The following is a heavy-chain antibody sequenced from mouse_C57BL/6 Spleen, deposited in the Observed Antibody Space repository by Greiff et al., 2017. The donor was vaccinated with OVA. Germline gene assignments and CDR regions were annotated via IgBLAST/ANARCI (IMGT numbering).Heavy chain of an antibody. Sequence: EVQVVESGGGLVKPGGSLKLSCAASGFTFSDYGMHWVRQAPEKGLEWVAYISSGSSTIYYADTVKGRFTISRDNAKNTLFLQMTSLRSEDTAMYYCARVYYYGSSYGAMDYWGQGTSVTVSS. D-gene: IGHD1-1*01. V-gene: IGHV5-17*01. CDR1: GFTFSDYG. J-gene: IGHJ4*01. CDR2: ISSGSSTI. CDR3: ARVYYYGSSYGAMDY.